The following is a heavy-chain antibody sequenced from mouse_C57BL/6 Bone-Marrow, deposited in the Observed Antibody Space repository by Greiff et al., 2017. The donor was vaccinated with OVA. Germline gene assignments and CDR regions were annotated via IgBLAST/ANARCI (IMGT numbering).Heavy chain of an antibody. Sequence: QVQLKESGAELVRPGASVKLSCKASGYTFTDYYINWVKQRPGQGLEWIARIYPGSGNTYYNEKFKGKATLTAEKSSSTAYMQLSSLTSEDSAVYFCASYYGSSSGAMDYWGQGTSVTVSS. D-gene: IGHD1-1*01. J-gene: IGHJ4*01. CDR3: ASYYGSSSGAMDY. CDR1: GYTFTDYY. V-gene: IGHV1-76*01. CDR2: IYPGSGNT.